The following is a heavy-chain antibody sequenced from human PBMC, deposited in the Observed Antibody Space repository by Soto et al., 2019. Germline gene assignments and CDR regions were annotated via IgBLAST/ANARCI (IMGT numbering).Heavy chain of an antibody. D-gene: IGHD3-3*01. J-gene: IGHJ3*02. CDR3: AREVNVLALADALDI. CDR2: ISNRATP. CDR1: GDSISSDNYF. Sequence: QVQLQESGPGLVKPSQTLSLICTVSGDSISSDNYFWSLIRQPPGQGLEWVGCISNRATPYYNPSLKSRVTTSLYTSRNRFSLYMYSVTATDTAVDYCAREVNVLALADALDIWGQGSMVTVTS. V-gene: IGHV4-30-4*01.